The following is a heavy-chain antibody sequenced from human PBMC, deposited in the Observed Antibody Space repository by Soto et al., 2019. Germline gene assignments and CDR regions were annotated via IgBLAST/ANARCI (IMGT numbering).Heavy chain of an antibody. CDR1: GFTFSSYG. CDR3: AKLLDSSGITGTIGLGFDY. D-gene: IGHD1-7*01. CDR2: ISYDGSNK. J-gene: IGHJ4*02. V-gene: IGHV3-30*18. Sequence: PGGSLRLSCAASGFTFSSYGMHWVRQAPGKGLEWVAVISYDGSNKYYADSVKGRFTISRDNSKNTLYLQMNSLRAEDTAVYYCAKLLDSSGITGTIGLGFDYWGQGTLVTVSS.